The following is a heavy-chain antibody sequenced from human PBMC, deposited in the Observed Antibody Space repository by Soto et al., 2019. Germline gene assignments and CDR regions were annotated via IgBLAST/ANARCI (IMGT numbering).Heavy chain of an antibody. D-gene: IGHD3-22*01. V-gene: IGHV4-34*01. CDR1: GGSFSAYY. CDR3: ARLGYYHSGGPP. J-gene: IGHJ4*02. CDR2: VNDGGRP. Sequence: QVQLQQWGAGLLKPSETLSLTCAVYGGSFSAYYWSWIRQPPGKGLEWIGEVNDGGRPNYSVSLKSRLTISLDPSKNQFSLKLSSVTAADTAVYYCARLGYYHSGGPPWGQGTLVTVSS.